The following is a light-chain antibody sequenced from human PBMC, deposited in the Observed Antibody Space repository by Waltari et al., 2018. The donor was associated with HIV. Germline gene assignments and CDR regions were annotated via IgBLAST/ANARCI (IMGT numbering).Light chain of an antibody. V-gene: IGLV1-44*01. CDR1: SPNIGSNT. Sequence: QSVLTQPPSTSGTPGPRVTIPCSGCSPNIGSNTVNWYQHLPGTAPKLPIYGNNQRPSGVPDRFSGSKSGTSASLAISGLQSEDEADYYCAAWDDSLNGLWVFGGGTKLTVL. J-gene: IGLJ3*02. CDR2: GNN. CDR3: AAWDDSLNGLWV.